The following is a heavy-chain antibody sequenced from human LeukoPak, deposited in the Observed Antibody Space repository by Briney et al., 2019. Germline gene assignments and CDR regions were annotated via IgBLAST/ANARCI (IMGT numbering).Heavy chain of an antibody. Sequence: GGSLRLSCAASGFTFSSYAMSWVRQAPGKGLEWVPAISGSGGSTYYADSVKGRSTISRDNSTNTLYLQMNSLRAEDTAVYYCANDYYYGMDVWGQGTTVTVSS. CDR3: ANDYYYGMDV. CDR1: GFTFSSYA. CDR2: ISGSGGST. J-gene: IGHJ6*02. V-gene: IGHV3-23*01.